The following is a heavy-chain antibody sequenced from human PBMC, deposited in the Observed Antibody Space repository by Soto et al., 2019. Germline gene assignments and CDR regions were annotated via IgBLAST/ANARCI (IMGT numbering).Heavy chain of an antibody. CDR3: AKDGSSSWANWFDP. J-gene: IGHJ5*02. D-gene: IGHD6-6*01. V-gene: IGHV3-9*01. CDR2: ISWNSGSI. Sequence: EVQLVESGGGLVQPGRSLRLSCAASGFTFDDYAMHWVRQAPGKGLEWVSGISWNSGSIGYADSVKGRFTISRDNAKNSLYPQMNSLRAEDTALYYCAKDGSSSWANWFDPWGQGTLVTVSS. CDR1: GFTFDDYA.